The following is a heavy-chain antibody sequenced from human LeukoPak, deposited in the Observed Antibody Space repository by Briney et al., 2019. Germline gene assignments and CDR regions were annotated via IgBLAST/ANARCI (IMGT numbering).Heavy chain of an antibody. J-gene: IGHJ3*02. Sequence: PSETLSLTCAVSGYSISSGYYWGWIRQPPGKGLEWIGSIYYSGSTYYNPSLKSRVTISVDTSKNQFSLKLSSVTAADTAVYYCARRYYDFWSGYFTGAFDIWGQGTMVTVSS. CDR2: IYYSGST. D-gene: IGHD3-3*01. V-gene: IGHV4-38-2*01. CDR3: ARRYYDFWSGYFTGAFDI. CDR1: GYSISSGYY.